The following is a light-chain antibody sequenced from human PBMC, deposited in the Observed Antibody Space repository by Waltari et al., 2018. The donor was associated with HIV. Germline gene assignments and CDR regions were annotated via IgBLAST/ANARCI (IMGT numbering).Light chain of an antibody. CDR2: EVT. CDR3: TSYTSISTLV. J-gene: IGLJ1*01. Sequence: QSALTQPASVSGSPGQSITISCTGTSSDIGAYNYVSWYQHHPGKVPKRLIYEVTNRPSGVSHRFSGSKSGNTASLTISGLQAEDEADFYCTSYTSISTLVFGTGTKVTVL. V-gene: IGLV2-14*01. CDR1: SSDIGAYNY.